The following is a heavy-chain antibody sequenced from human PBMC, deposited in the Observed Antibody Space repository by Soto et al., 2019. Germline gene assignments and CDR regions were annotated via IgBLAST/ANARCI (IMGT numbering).Heavy chain of an antibody. CDR1: GYTFTSYA. CDR3: AKVFSSGWYFDY. Sequence: ASVKVSCKASGYTFTSYAMHWVRQAPRQRLEWMGWINAGNGNTKYSQKFQGRVTITRDTSASTAYMELSSLRSEDTAVYYCAKVFSSGWYFDYWGQGTLVTVSS. D-gene: IGHD6-19*01. J-gene: IGHJ4*02. V-gene: IGHV1-3*01. CDR2: INAGNGNT.